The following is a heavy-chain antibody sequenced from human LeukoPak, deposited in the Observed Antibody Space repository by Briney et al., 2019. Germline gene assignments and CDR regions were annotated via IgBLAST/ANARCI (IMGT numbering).Heavy chain of an antibody. CDR3: ARSGGYSDGYADL. J-gene: IGHJ5*02. V-gene: IGHV3-53*04. CDR1: GFTVSSNY. Sequence: PGGSLRLSCAASGFTVSSNYMSWVRQAPGKGLEWVSVIYSGGSTYYADSVKGRFTISRHNSKNTLYLQMNSLRAEDTAVYYCARSGGYSDGYADLWGQGTLVTVSS. CDR2: IYSGGST. D-gene: IGHD5-18*01.